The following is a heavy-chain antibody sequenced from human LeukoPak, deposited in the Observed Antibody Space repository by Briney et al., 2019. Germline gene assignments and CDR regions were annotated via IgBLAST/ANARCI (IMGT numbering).Heavy chain of an antibody. J-gene: IGHJ4*02. CDR3: ARGVASAGAKYFDQ. CDR1: GYTFTGYY. CDR2: INPNTGGT. Sequence: GASVKVSCKASGYTFTGYYIHWVRQAPGQGLEWMGWINPNTGGTDYAQKFQGRVTMTRDTSISTVYMELSRLTSDDTAVHYCARGVASAGAKYFDQWGQGTLVTVSS. V-gene: IGHV1-2*02. D-gene: IGHD6-13*01.